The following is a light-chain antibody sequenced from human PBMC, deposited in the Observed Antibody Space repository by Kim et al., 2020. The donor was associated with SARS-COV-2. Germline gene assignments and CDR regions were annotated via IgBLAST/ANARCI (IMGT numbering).Light chain of an antibody. CDR1: SLRSYY. Sequence: SSELTQDPAVSVALGQTVRITCQGDSLRSYYASWYQQKPGQAPVLVIYGKNNRPSGIPDRFSGSSSGNTASLTITGAQAEDEADYYCNSRDSSGNHLVFGGRTQPDRP. CDR2: GKN. CDR3: NSRDSSGNHLV. V-gene: IGLV3-19*01. J-gene: IGLJ3*02.